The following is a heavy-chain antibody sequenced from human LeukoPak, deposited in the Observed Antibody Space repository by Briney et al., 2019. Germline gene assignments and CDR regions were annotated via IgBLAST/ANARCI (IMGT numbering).Heavy chain of an antibody. V-gene: IGHV4-38-2*02. CDR1: GYSLSSGYY. Sequence: SETLSLTCTVSGYSLSSGYYWGWIRQPPGKGLEWVGSIYHSGSTYYNPSLKSRVTISVDTSKNQCSRKLSSVTAADTAVYYCARDPVVATGGAYWGQGTLVTVSS. CDR3: ARDPVVATGGAY. CDR2: IYHSGST. D-gene: IGHD5-12*01. J-gene: IGHJ4*02.